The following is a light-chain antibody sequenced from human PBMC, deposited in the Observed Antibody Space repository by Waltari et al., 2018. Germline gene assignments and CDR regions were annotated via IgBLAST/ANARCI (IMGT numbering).Light chain of an antibody. V-gene: IGKV3-20*01. CDR3: QQYGDSPVT. CDR2: GTS. Sequence: IVLTQSPGTLSVSPGERATLPCRASQSVPGNFLAWYRQKPGQAPRLLLYGTSSRASGIPDRFSGSGSGTDFTLTINRLEAEDFAVYHCQQYGDSPVTFGQGTKVEI. CDR1: QSVPGNF. J-gene: IGKJ1*01.